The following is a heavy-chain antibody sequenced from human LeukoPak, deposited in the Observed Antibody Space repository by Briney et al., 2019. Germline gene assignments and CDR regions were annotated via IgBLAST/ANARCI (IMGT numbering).Heavy chain of an antibody. CDR1: GFTFSSYG. Sequence: GGSLRLSCAASGFTFSSYGINWVRLAPGKGLEWISYINSSGSTKYYADSVKGRFTISRDNAKNSLYLQMNSLRDEDTAVYYCARDRSSTAAPSLTYWGQGTLVTVSS. V-gene: IGHV3-48*02. D-gene: IGHD6-13*01. J-gene: IGHJ4*02. CDR2: INSSGSTK. CDR3: ARDRSSTAAPSLTY.